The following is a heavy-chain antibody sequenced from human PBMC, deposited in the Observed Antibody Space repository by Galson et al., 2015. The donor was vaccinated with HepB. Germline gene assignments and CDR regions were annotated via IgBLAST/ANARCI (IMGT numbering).Heavy chain of an antibody. CDR3: ARDRVGVLRFLERSYTDYYYYMDV. V-gene: IGHV3-21*01. J-gene: IGHJ6*03. Sequence: SLRLSCAASGFTFSSYSMNWVRQAPGKGLEWVSSISSSSSYIYYADSVKGRFTISRDNAKNSLYLQMNSLRAEDTAVYYCARDRVGVLRFLERSYTDYYYYMDVWGKGTTVTVSS. CDR2: ISSSSSYI. CDR1: GFTFSSYS. D-gene: IGHD3-3*01.